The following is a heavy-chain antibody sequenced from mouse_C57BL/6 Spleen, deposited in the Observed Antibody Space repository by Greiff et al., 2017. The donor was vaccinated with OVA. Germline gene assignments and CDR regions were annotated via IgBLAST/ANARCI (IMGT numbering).Heavy chain of an antibody. CDR1: GFNIKDYY. J-gene: IGHJ4*01. CDR3: VYLGAQATSYAMDY. D-gene: IGHD3-2*02. CDR2: IDPEDGET. V-gene: IGHV14-2*01. Sequence: VQLQQSGAELVKPGASVKLSCTASGFNIKDYYMHWVKQRTEQGLEWIGRIDPEDGETKYAPKLQCKATITADTSSNTAYLLLSSLTSEDTAVEYCVYLGAQATSYAMDYWGQGTSVTVSS.